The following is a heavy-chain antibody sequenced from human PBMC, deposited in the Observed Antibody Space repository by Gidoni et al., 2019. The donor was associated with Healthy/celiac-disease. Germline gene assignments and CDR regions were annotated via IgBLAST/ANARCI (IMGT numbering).Heavy chain of an antibody. J-gene: IGHJ5*02. Sequence: QLQLQESGSGLVKPSPTLSLTCAVSGGSISSGGYSWSWIRQPPGKGLEWIGYIYHSGSTYYNPSLKSRVTISVDRSKNQFSLKLSSVTAADTAVYYCARDTARYPGDDNWFDPWGQGTLVTVSS. D-gene: IGHD3-16*01. CDR2: IYHSGST. CDR3: ARDTARYPGDDNWFDP. CDR1: GGSISSGGYS. V-gene: IGHV4-30-2*01.